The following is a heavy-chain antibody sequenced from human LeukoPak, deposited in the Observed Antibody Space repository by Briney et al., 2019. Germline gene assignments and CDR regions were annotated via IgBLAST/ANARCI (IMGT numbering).Heavy chain of an antibody. Sequence: PSETLSLTCAVYGGSFSGYYWSWIRQPPGKGLEWIGEINHSGSTNYNPSLKSRVTISVDTSKNQFSLKLSSVTAADTAMYYCARLGYCSGGSCYCDPWGQGTLVTVSS. V-gene: IGHV4-34*01. CDR2: INHSGST. D-gene: IGHD2-15*01. J-gene: IGHJ5*02. CDR1: GGSFSGYY. CDR3: ARLGYCSGGSCYCDP.